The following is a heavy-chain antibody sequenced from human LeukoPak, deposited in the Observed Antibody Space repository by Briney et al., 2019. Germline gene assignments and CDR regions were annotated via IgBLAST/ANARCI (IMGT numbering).Heavy chain of an antibody. CDR2: TYYRSKRYN. V-gene: IGHV6-1*01. CDR1: GDSVSIKSAA. CDR3: AREDRKMATISLAHYYYMDV. J-gene: IGHJ6*03. D-gene: IGHD5-24*01. Sequence: SQTLSLTCAISGDSVSIKSAAWNWIRQSPSRGLEGRGRTYYRSKRYNDYAVSVKRRITSNEDTSKNPYSLQLNSVTPEHTAVYYCAREDRKMATISLAHYYYMDVWGKGTTVTVSS.